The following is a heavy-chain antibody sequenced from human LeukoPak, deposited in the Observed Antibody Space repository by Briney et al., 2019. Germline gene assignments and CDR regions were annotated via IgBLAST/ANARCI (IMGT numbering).Heavy chain of an antibody. Sequence: GGSLRLSCAASGFTFSSYWMHWFRQAPGKGLVWVSRIKSDGSTNYADSVKGRFTISRDNAKNTVSLQMNSLRAEDTGVYYCARAPSEIGGYYPEYFRHWGQGTLVTVSS. J-gene: IGHJ1*01. CDR2: IKSDGST. CDR1: GFTFSSYW. D-gene: IGHD3-22*01. V-gene: IGHV3-74*01. CDR3: ARAPSEIGGYYPEYFRH.